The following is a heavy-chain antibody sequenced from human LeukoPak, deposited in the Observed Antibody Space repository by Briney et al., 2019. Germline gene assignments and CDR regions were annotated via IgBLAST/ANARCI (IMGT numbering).Heavy chain of an antibody. CDR2: FSCSGST. V-gene: IGHV4-39*07. J-gene: IGHJ4*02. Sequence: SETLSLTCSVSGGSISSCTYSWGWIRQPPGKGLEWIGSFSCSGSTYYHPSLKSRVTISVDTSKSQFSLYMDSVTAADTAVYYCARDWNRYAYWGQGTLVTVSS. D-gene: IGHD1-1*01. CDR3: ARDWNRYAY. CDR1: GGSISSCTYS.